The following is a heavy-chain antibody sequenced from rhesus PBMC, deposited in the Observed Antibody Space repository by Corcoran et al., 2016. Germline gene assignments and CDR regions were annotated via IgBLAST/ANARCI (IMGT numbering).Heavy chain of an antibody. Sequence: QMQLQESGPGPVKPSETLSLTCAVSGASISSYWWGWTRQSPGKGQEWIGEIDGNTGRTRYTPSLRSRVPVSRDASKNQVSLKLTSVTAADTAVYYCARARYHYDNDYWGQGVLVTVSS. CDR3: ARARYHYDNDY. V-gene: IGHV4-80*01. D-gene: IGHD3-28*01. CDR2: IDGNTGRT. J-gene: IGHJ4*01. CDR1: GASISSYW.